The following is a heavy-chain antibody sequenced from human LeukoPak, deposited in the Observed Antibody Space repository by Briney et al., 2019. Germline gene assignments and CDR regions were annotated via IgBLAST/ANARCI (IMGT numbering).Heavy chain of an antibody. CDR1: GGSISTHY. D-gene: IGHD5-18*01. J-gene: IGHJ4*02. Sequence: SETLSLTCTVSGGSISTHYWSWIRQPPRKGLEWIGYVLDSERTKDNPSLKSRATLSADTSKNQFSLRLTSVTAADSAVYYCATIKRGSIFGYFDFWGQGVLVTVSS. V-gene: IGHV4-59*11. CDR3: ATIKRGSIFGYFDF. CDR2: VLDSERT.